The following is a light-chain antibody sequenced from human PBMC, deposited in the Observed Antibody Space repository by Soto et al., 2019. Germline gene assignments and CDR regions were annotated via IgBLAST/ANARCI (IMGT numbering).Light chain of an antibody. CDR2: DVS. V-gene: IGLV2-11*01. Sequence: QSVLTQPRSVSGSPGQSVTISCTGTSSDVGGYNYVSWYQQHPGKAPELMIYDVSKRPSGVPDRFSGSKSGNTASLTISGLQPEDEADYSCCSYAGPYIHYVFGSGTTSPS. CDR3: CSYAGPYIHYV. CDR1: SSDVGGYNY. J-gene: IGLJ1*01.